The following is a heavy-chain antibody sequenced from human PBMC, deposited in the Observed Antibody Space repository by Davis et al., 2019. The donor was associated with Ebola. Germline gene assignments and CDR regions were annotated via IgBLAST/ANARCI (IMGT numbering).Heavy chain of an antibody. J-gene: IGHJ5*02. D-gene: IGHD3-10*01. CDR2: INPNSGGT. V-gene: IGHV1-2*06. Sequence: AASVKVSCKASGYTFTGYYMHWVRQAPGQGLEWMGRINPNSGGTNYAQKFQGRVTMTRDTSISTAYMELSRLRSDDTAVYYCARFRITMVRGMNWFDPWGQGTLVTVSS. CDR3: ARFRITMVRGMNWFDP. CDR1: GYTFTGYY.